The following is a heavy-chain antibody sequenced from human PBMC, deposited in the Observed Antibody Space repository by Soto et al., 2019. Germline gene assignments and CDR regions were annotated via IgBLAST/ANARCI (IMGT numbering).Heavy chain of an antibody. CDR3: AKGRASDCPGCTQDY. Sequence: EVQLLESGGGLAQPGGSLRLSCAASAFTFSSYAMSWVRQAPGKGLEWVSAVSGSGDSTYYADSVKGRFTISRDNSKNTLSLRMNSLRAEDTAVYYCAKGRASDCPGCTQDYWGQGTLVTVSS. J-gene: IGHJ4*02. CDR1: AFTFSSYA. V-gene: IGHV3-23*01. D-gene: IGHD2-21*02. CDR2: VSGSGDST.